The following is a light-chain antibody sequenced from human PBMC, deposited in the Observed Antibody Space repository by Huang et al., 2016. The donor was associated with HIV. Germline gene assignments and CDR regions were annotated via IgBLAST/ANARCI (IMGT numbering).Light chain of an antibody. CDR2: EAS. J-gene: IGKJ5*01. V-gene: IGKV3-11*01. Sequence: EIVLTQSPATLSLSPGERATLSCRVSQSVSSYLAWYQQKPGQAPRLLIYEASNRATGIPARFSGSGSGTDFTLTISSLEPEDFAVYYCQQRSNWRTFGQGTRLEIK. CDR3: QQRSNWRT. CDR1: QSVSSY.